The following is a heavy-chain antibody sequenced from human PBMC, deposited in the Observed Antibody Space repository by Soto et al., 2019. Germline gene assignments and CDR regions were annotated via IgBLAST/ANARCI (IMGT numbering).Heavy chain of an antibody. V-gene: IGHV5-51*01. CDR2: VYPDDSDI. J-gene: IGHJ3*02. D-gene: IGHD2-8*01. CDR3: AKTLMGGGALDI. CDR1: GYSFGNFW. Sequence: EVQLVQSGAEVKKPGESLKISCKGSGYSFGNFWIAWVRQMPGKGLEWMGIVYPDDSDIRYSPSFQGQVTISADKSVNTAYLHLSTLRGPGHALFFCAKTLMGGGALDIWGQGTVVTVSS.